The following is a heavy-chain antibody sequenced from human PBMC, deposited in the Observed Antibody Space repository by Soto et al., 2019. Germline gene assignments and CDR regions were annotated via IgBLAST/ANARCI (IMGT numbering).Heavy chain of an antibody. V-gene: IGHV1-18*01. J-gene: IGHJ3*02. D-gene: IGHD3-16*01. CDR2: ISAYNGNT. CDR1: GYTFTSYG. Sequence: ASVKVSCKASGYTFTSYGISWVRQAPGQGLEWMGWISAYNGNTNYVQKFQGRVTMTTDTSTSTAYMELRSLRSDDTAVYYCARDMGERRGGYRVWFFDMWGQGTMVTVSS. CDR3: ARDMGERRGGYRVWFFDM.